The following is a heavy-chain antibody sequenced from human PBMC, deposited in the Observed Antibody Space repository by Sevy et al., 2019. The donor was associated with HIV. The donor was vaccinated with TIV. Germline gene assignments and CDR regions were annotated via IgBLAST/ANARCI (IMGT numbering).Heavy chain of an antibody. J-gene: IGHJ6*02. Sequence: ASVKVSCKASGGTFSSYAISWVRQAPGQGLEWMGGIIPIFGTANYAQKFQGRVTITADESTSTAYMELSSLRSEETAVYYCARQECIAGYYYYGMDVWGQGTTVTVSS. CDR3: ARQECIAGYYYYGMDV. CDR2: IIPIFGTA. CDR1: GGTFSSYA. V-gene: IGHV1-69*13. D-gene: IGHD6-13*01.